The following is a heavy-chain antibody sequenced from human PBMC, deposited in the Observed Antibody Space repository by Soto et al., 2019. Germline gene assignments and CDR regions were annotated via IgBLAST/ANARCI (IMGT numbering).Heavy chain of an antibody. CDR1: GYPFTSYG. CDR2: IRAYNGNT. Sequence: ASVKVSCKASGYPFTSYGISWVRQAPGQGLEWMGWIRAYNGNTNYAQKLQGRVTMTTDTSTSTAYMELRSLRSDDTAVYYCARDRQDDYGDYGFDYYGMDVWGQGTTVTVSS. J-gene: IGHJ6*02. D-gene: IGHD4-17*01. CDR3: ARDRQDDYGDYGFDYYGMDV. V-gene: IGHV1-18*01.